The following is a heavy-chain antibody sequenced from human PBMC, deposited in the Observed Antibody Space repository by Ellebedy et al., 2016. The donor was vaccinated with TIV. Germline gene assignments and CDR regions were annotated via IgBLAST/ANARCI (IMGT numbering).Heavy chain of an antibody. V-gene: IGHV4-34*01. CDR3: AREGDEREQPEGWFDP. CDR2: INHSGST. J-gene: IGHJ5*02. D-gene: IGHD1-26*01. Sequence: SETLSLTXAVYGGSFSGYYWSWIRQPPGKGLEWIGEINHSGSTNYNPSLKSRVTISVDTSKNQFSLKLSSVTAADTAVYYCAREGDEREQPEGWFDPWGQGTLVTVSS. CDR1: GGSFSGYY.